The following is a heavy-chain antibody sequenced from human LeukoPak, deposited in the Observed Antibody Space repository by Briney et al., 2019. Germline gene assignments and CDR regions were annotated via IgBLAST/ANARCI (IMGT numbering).Heavy chain of an antibody. CDR2: INPNSGGT. CDR3: ARLQSSGGYDLFDY. D-gene: IGHD5-12*01. J-gene: IGHJ4*02. V-gene: IGHV1-2*02. CDR1: GYTFTGYY. Sequence: ASVKVSCKASGYTFTGYYMHWVRQAPGQGLEWMGWINPNSGGTNYAQKFQGRVTMTRDTSISTAYMELSRLRSDDTAVYYCARLQSSGGYDLFDYWGQGTLVTVSS.